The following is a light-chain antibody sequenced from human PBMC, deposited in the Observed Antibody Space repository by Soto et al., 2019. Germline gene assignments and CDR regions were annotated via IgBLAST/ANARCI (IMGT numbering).Light chain of an antibody. CDR3: SSYTSSSTPLV. V-gene: IGLV2-14*01. CDR2: DVS. Sequence: QSALTQPASVSVSPGQSITISCTGTSSDVGGYNYVSWYQQHPGKAPKLMIYDVSNRPSGVSNRFSGSNSGNTASLTISGLQAEDEADYYCSSYTSSSTPLVFGTGTKVTVL. J-gene: IGLJ1*01. CDR1: SSDVGGYNY.